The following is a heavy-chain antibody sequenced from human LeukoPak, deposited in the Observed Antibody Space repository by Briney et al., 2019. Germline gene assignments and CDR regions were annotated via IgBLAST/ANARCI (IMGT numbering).Heavy chain of an antibody. J-gene: IGHJ2*01. Sequence: SETLSLTCTVSGGSISNYFWSWIRQPPGKGLEWIGYVYYNGNTNYNPSLESRVTMSVDTSKNQFFLKLSSVTAADTAVYYCARVPDWGSHWYFDLWGRGTLVTASS. CDR2: VYYNGNT. V-gene: IGHV4-59*01. CDR3: ARVPDWGSHWYFDL. D-gene: IGHD7-27*01. CDR1: GGSISNYF.